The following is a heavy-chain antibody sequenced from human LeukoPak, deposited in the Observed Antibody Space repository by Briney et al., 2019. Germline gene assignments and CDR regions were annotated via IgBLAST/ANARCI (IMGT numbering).Heavy chain of an antibody. D-gene: IGHD6-19*01. CDR3: AKGDTSGWYGNFDY. Sequence: GGSLRLSCAASGFTFSSYEMNWVRQAPGKGLEWVSYISSSGSTTYYADSVKGRFTISRDNSKNTLFLQMNSLRAEDTAVYYCAKGDTSGWYGNFDYWGQGILVTVSS. V-gene: IGHV3-48*03. CDR1: GFTFSSYE. CDR2: ISSSGSTT. J-gene: IGHJ4*02.